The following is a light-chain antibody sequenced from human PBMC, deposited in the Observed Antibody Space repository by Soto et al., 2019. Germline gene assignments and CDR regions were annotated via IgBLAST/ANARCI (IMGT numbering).Light chain of an antibody. J-gene: IGKJ2*01. CDR2: GAS. Sequence: EVVLTQSPGTLSLSPGERAALSCRASQSVSSTYLAWYQQKPGQAPRLLIYGASSRDTGIPDRFSGSGSGTDFTLTISRLEPEDCAVYYCQLYGSPPLYTFGQGTKLE. CDR3: QLYGSPPLYT. V-gene: IGKV3-20*01. CDR1: QSVSSTY.